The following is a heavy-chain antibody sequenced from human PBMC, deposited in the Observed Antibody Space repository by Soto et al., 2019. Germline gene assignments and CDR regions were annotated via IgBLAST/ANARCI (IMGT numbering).Heavy chain of an antibody. Sequence: QVQLVQSGAEVTKPGSSVKVSCKASRGTFSSYAISWVRQAPGQGLEWMGGIIPIFGTANYAQKFQGRVTIAADESTSTAYMELSSLRSEDTAVYYCARGGVGATKPAPFDYWGQGTLVTVSS. CDR2: IIPIFGTA. D-gene: IGHD1-26*01. V-gene: IGHV1-69*12. CDR1: RGTFSSYA. CDR3: ARGGVGATKPAPFDY. J-gene: IGHJ4*02.